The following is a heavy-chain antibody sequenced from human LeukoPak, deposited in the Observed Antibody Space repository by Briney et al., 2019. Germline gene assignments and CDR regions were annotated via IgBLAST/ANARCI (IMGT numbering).Heavy chain of an antibody. CDR2: ISSSSSTI. V-gene: IGHV3-48*01. CDR3: AREKGRITIFGVVPHDAFDI. D-gene: IGHD3-3*01. Sequence: GGSLRLSCAASGLTFRSYSTNWVHQAPGKGLEWVSYISSSSSTIYYADSVKGRFTISRDNAKNSLYLQMNSLRAEDTAVYYCAREKGRITIFGVVPHDAFDIWGQGTMVTVSS. CDR1: GLTFRSYS. J-gene: IGHJ3*02.